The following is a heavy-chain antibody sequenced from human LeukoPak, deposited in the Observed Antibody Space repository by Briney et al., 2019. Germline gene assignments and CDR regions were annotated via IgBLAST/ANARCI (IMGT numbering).Heavy chain of an antibody. CDR1: GGSISSSSYY. CDR3: ASRSYYDILTGYYKPFDY. V-gene: IGHV4-39*01. Sequence: SETLSLTCTVSGGSISSSSYYWGWIRQPPGKGLEWIGSIYYSGSTYYNPSLKSRVTISVDTSKNQFSLKLSSVTVADTAVYYCASRSYYDILTGYYKPFDYWGQGTLVTVSS. J-gene: IGHJ4*02. D-gene: IGHD3-9*01. CDR2: IYYSGST.